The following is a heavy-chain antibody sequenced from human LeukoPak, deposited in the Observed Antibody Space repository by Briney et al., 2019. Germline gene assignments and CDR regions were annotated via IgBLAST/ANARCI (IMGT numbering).Heavy chain of an antibody. CDR3: AKDALSGEYNYGWGSFDY. D-gene: IGHD5-18*01. CDR1: GFTFSNHA. V-gene: IGHV3-23*01. J-gene: IGHJ4*02. CDR2: ISGSGGSR. Sequence: GGSLRLSCAASGFTFSNHAMSWVRQAPGKGLEWVSGISGSGGSRVNTDSVNGRFTISRDNSKNTLYLQMNSLRAEDTAVYYCAKDALSGEYNYGWGSFDYWGQGTLLSVSP.